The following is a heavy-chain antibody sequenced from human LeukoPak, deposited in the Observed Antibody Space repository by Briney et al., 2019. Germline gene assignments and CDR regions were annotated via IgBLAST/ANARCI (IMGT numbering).Heavy chain of an antibody. J-gene: IGHJ4*02. CDR2: TSGRGGSA. V-gene: IGHV3-23*01. D-gene: IGHD3-10*01. CDR1: GFTFSSYG. CDR3: ARHYYGSGSYYLGEGFDY. Sequence: GGSLRLSCAASGFTFSSYGMSWVRQAPGKGLEWVSATSGRGGSAYYVDSVKGRFTISGDNSKNTLYLQMNSLRAEDTAVYYCARHYYGSGSYYLGEGFDYWGQGTLVTVSS.